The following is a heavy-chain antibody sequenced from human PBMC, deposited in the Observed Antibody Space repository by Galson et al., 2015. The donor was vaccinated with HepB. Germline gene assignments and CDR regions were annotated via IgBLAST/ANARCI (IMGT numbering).Heavy chain of an antibody. Sequence: SVKVSCKASGYTFTSYDINWVRQATGQGLEWMGWMNPNSGNTGYAQKFQGRVTMTRNTSISTAYMELSSLRSEDTAVYYCARGPSSGWYSDYWGQGTLVTVSS. CDR3: ARGPSSGWYSDY. J-gene: IGHJ4*02. CDR2: MNPNSGNT. CDR1: GYTFTSYD. D-gene: IGHD6-19*01. V-gene: IGHV1-8*01.